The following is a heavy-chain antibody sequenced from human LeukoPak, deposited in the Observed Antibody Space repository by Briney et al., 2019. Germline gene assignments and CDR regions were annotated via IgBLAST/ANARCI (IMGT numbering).Heavy chain of an antibody. CDR1: GGSVSSSSFY. CDR2: VYYSGST. J-gene: IGHJ5*01. CDR3: VRRLRGFDC. D-gene: IGHD4-17*01. Sequence: PSETLSLTCTVSGGSVSSSSFYWGWIRQPPGKGLEWIGSVYYSGSTYYNPSLKSRVTISVDTSKNQFSLKLSSVTAADTALYYCVRRLRGFDCWGQGTLVTVSS. V-gene: IGHV4-39*01.